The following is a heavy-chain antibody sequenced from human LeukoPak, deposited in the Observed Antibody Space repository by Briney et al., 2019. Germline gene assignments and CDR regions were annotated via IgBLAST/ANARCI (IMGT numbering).Heavy chain of an antibody. CDR3: ARDSVAVAGDRAFDI. J-gene: IGHJ3*02. Sequence: SETLSRTCTVSGGSISSYYWSWIRQPPGKGLEWIGYIYYSESTNYNPSLKSRVTISVDSSKNQFSLKLSSVTAADTAVYYCARDSVAVAGDRAFDIWGHGTMVTVSS. V-gene: IGHV4-59*01. CDR2: IYYSEST. CDR1: GGSISSYY. D-gene: IGHD2-15*01.